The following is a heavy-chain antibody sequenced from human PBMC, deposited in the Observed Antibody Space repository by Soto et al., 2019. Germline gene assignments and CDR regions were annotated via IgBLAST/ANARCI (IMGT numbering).Heavy chain of an antibody. J-gene: IGHJ4*02. CDR2: ISGSGGST. V-gene: IGHV3-23*01. Sequence: GGSLRLSCAASGFTFSSYAMSWVRQAPGKGLEWVSAISGSGGSTYYADSVKGRFTISRDNSKNTLYLQMNSLRAEDTAVYYCAQVPGRVYPGGGPFDYWGQGTLVTVSS. CDR3: AQVPGRVYPGGGPFDY. CDR1: GFTFSSYA. D-gene: IGHD2-8*01.